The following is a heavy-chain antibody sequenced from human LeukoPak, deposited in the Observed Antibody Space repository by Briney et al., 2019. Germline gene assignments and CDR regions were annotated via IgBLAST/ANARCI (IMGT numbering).Heavy chain of an antibody. CDR2: IYYSGST. CDR3: ARLSRYSSRPDRMDV. D-gene: IGHD6-13*01. CDR1: GGSISSYY. V-gene: IGHV4-59*08. Sequence: PSETLSLTCTVSGGSISSYYWSWIRQPPGKGLEWIGYIYYSGSTNYNPSLKSRVTISVDTSKNQFSLKLSSVTAADTAVYYCARLSRYSSRPDRMDVWGQGTTVTVSS. J-gene: IGHJ6*02.